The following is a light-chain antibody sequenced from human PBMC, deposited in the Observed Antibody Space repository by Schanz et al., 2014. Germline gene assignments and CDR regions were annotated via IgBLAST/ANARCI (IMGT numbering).Light chain of an antibody. V-gene: IGKV3-20*02. Sequence: EIVLTQSPATLSLSPGETATLSCRASQSVSSSYLAWYQHKPGQAPSLLIYDASKRATGIPARFSGSGSGTDFTLTISSLKPEDLATYYCQHYNSYPWTFGQGTKVEIK. CDR3: QHYNSYPWT. J-gene: IGKJ1*01. CDR1: QSVSSSY. CDR2: DAS.